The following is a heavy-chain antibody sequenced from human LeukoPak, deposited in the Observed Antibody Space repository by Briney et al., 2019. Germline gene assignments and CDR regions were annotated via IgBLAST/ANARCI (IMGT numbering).Heavy chain of an antibody. D-gene: IGHD1-7*01. CDR1: GYTFTNYG. Sequence: ASVKVSCKASGYTFTNYGIMWVRQAPGQGLEWMGWISGYNGATNYAQKFQGRVTMTTDTSTSTAYMEMRSLRSDDTAVYFCARSWNSACHYWGQGTLVTVSS. J-gene: IGHJ4*02. CDR3: ARSWNSACHY. V-gene: IGHV1-18*01. CDR2: ISGYNGAT.